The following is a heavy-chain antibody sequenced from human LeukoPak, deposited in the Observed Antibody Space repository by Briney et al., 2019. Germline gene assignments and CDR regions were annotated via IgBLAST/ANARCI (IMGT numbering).Heavy chain of an antibody. CDR2: INHSGST. CDR3: ARSVEGYCSGGSCYYYYYYMDV. Sequence: SETLSLTCAVYGGSFSGYYWSWIRQPPGKGLEWIGEINHSGSTNYNPSLKSRVTISVDTSKNRFSLKLSSVTAADTAVYYCARSVEGYCSGGSCYYYYYYMDVWGKGTTVTVSS. D-gene: IGHD2-15*01. J-gene: IGHJ6*03. V-gene: IGHV4-34*01. CDR1: GGSFSGYY.